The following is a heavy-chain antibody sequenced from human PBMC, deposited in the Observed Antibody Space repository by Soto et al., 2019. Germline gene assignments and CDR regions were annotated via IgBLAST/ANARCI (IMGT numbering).Heavy chain of an antibody. CDR1: GVSISSGGYY. J-gene: IGHJ3*02. CDR2: IYYSGST. CDR3: ARLPNYYYDSSGYSLDI. V-gene: IGHV4-31*03. D-gene: IGHD3-22*01. Sequence: SETLSLTCTVSGVSISSGGYYWSWIRRHPGKGLEWIGYIYYSGSTYYNPSLKSRVTISVDTSKNQFSLKLSSVTAADTAVYYCARLPNYYYDSSGYSLDIWGQGTMVTVSS.